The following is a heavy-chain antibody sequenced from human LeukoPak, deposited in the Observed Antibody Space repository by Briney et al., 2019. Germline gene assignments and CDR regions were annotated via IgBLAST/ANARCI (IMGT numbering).Heavy chain of an antibody. CDR1: GGSLRSYY. CDR2: IYYSGST. D-gene: IGHD3-10*01. V-gene: IGHV4-59*08. J-gene: IGHJ4*02. Sequence: PSETLSLTCTVSGGSLRSYYWSWIRQPPGKGLEWIGYIYYSGSTDYNPSLKSRVTISIDTSKNQFSLKLSSVTAADTAVYYCARAIASSGSRLFDYWGQGTLVTVSS. CDR3: ARAIASSGSRLFDY.